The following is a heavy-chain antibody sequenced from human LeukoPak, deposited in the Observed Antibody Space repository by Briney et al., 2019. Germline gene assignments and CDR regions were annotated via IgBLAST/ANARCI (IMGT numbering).Heavy chain of an antibody. CDR1: GFTFSSYS. CDR3: AKDAMTSDY. CDR2: ISYDGSNK. V-gene: IGHV3-30*18. Sequence: GGSLRLSCAASGFTFSSYSMNWVRQAPGKGLEWVAVISYDGSNKYYADSVKGRFTISRDNSKNTLYLQMNSLRAEDTAVYYCAKDAMTSDYWGQGTLVTVSS. J-gene: IGHJ4*02.